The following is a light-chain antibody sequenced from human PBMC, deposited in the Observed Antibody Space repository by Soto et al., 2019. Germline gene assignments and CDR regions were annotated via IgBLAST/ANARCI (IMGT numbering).Light chain of an antibody. CDR3: QQYASSPLT. CDR2: AAS. V-gene: IGKV3-20*01. CDR1: QSVGRNN. J-gene: IGKJ4*01. Sequence: ETVLTQSPGTLSVSPGERATLSCRASQSVGRNNLAWYQQKPGQAPRLLIHAASTRATGIPDRFSGSGSGTDFTLTISRLEPEDSAFYYCQQYASSPLTFGGGTKVETK.